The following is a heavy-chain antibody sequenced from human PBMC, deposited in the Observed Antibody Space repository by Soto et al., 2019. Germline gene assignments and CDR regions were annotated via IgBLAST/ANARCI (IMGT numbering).Heavy chain of an antibody. CDR1: GYTFTSYN. CDR2: MNPNSGNT. D-gene: IGHD3-22*01. Sequence: ASVKVSCKASGYTFTSYNINWVRQATGQGLEWMGWMNPNSGNTGYAQKFQGRVTMTRNTSISTAYMELSSLRSEDTAVYYCAVDYYDSSGYCFDYWGQGTLVTVSS. J-gene: IGHJ4*02. CDR3: AVDYYDSSGYCFDY. V-gene: IGHV1-8*01.